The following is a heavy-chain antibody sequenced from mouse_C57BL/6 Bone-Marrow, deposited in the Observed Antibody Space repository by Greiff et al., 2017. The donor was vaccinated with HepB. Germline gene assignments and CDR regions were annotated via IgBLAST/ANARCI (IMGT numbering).Heavy chain of an antibody. CDR3: ANTVVAPYAMGY. CDR1: GYTFPSYW. Sequence: VQLQQPGAELVKPGASVKMSCKASGYTFPSYWITWVKQGPGQGLEWIGDIYPGSGSTNYNEKFKSKATLTVDTSSSTAYMQLSSLTSEDSAVYYCANTVVAPYAMGYWGQGTSVTVSS. CDR2: IYPGSGST. V-gene: IGHV1-55*01. D-gene: IGHD1-1*01. J-gene: IGHJ4*01.